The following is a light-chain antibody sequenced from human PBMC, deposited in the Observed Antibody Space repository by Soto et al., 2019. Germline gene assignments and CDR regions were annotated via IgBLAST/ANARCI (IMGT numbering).Light chain of an antibody. Sequence: DIQMTQSRSSVSASVGDRVTITCRASQDISSWLAWYQQRRGKAPKLLIYAASSLQSGVPSRFSGSGSGADFLLTISSLQPEDFATYYCQQSFSSPRSFGQGTKVDIK. CDR1: QDISSW. J-gene: IGKJ2*03. CDR2: AAS. V-gene: IGKV1-12*01. CDR3: QQSFSSPRS.